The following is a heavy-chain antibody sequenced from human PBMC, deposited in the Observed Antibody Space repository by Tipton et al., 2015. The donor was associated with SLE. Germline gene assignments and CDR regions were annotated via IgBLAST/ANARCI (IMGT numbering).Heavy chain of an antibody. Sequence: QLVQSGGGLVQPGGSLRLSCAASGFTVSSNYMSWVRQAPGKGLEWVSVIYSGGSTYYADSVKGRFTNSRHNSKNTLYLQMNSLRAEDPAVYYCARASSGWYLDIWGQGTMVPVSS. CDR1: GFTVSSNY. CDR3: ARASSGWYLDI. J-gene: IGHJ3*02. V-gene: IGHV3-53*04. D-gene: IGHD6-19*01. CDR2: IYSGGST.